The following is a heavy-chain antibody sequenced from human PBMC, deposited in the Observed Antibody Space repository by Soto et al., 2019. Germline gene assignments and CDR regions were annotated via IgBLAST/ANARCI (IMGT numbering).Heavy chain of an antibody. CDR1: GGSISSSSYF. CDR3: ARHRSDFWFDP. CDR2: IYYSGST. Sequence: KPSETLSLTCSVSGGSISSSSYFWGWIRQPPGKGLEWIGSIYYSGSTYYNPSLKSRVTVSVDTSKNQFSLKLSSVTAADTAVYYCARHRSDFWFDPWGQGTLVTSPQ. J-gene: IGHJ5*02. V-gene: IGHV4-39*01. D-gene: IGHD2-21*02.